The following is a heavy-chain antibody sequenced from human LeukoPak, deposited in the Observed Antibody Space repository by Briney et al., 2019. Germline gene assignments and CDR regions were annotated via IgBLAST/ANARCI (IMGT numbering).Heavy chain of an antibody. V-gene: IGHV4-34*01. CDR1: GESFSGYY. J-gene: IGHJ4*02. Sequence: SETLSLTCAVYGESFSGYYWSWSRQPPGKGLEGVGESDHGGSTNYNPSLKSRLIVSVDTSKNQFSLKLRSLTAADTAVYYCARARGAGAIDYWGQGTRVTVSS. CDR3: ARARGAGAIDY. CDR2: SDHGGST. D-gene: IGHD3-10*01.